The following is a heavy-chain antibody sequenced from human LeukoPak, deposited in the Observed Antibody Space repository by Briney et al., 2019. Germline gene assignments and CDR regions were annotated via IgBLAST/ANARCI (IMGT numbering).Heavy chain of an antibody. D-gene: IGHD3-22*01. Sequence: SETLSLTCAVYGGSFSGDYWSWIRQPPGKGLEWIGEINHSGSTNYNPSLKSRVTISVDTSKNQFSLKLSSVTAADTAVYYCARVQYFDNGGYWNLDYWGQGTLVTVSS. V-gene: IGHV4-34*01. CDR1: GGSFSGDY. J-gene: IGHJ4*02. CDR3: ARVQYFDNGGYWNLDY. CDR2: INHSGST.